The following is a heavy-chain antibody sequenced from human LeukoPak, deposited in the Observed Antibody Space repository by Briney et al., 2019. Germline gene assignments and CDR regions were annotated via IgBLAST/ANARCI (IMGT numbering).Heavy chain of an antibody. CDR1: GYTFAGYY. CDR3: AREVGATANWFDP. J-gene: IGHJ5*02. Sequence: ASVKVSCKASGYTFAGYYMHWVRQAPGQGLEWMGWINPNSGGTNYAQKFQGRVTMTRDTSISTAYMELSRLRSDDTAVYYCAREVGATANWFDPWAREPWSPSPQ. V-gene: IGHV1-2*02. CDR2: INPNSGGT. D-gene: IGHD1-26*01.